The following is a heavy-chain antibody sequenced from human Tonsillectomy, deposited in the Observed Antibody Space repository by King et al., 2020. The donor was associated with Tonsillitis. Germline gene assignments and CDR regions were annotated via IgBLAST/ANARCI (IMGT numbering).Heavy chain of an antibody. Sequence: QLQESGPGLVKPSETLSLTCTVSGGSVSSGRYYWSWIRQPPGKGLEWIGYIYYSENTNYNPSLRSRVTMSEDTSKNQFSLKLSSVTAADTAVYYCARVYPAADYYYGMDVWGQGTTVTVSS. D-gene: IGHD2-2*01. CDR2: IYYSENT. CDR1: GGSVSSGRYY. CDR3: ARVYPAADYYYGMDV. J-gene: IGHJ6*02. V-gene: IGHV4-61*01.